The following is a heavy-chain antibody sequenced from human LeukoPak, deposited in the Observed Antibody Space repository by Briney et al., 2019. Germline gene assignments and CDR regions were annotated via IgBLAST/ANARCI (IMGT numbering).Heavy chain of an antibody. CDR2: ISSSSSYI. Sequence: GGSLRLSCAASGFTLSDYYMSWIRQAPGKGLEWVSSISSSSSYIYYADSVKGRFTISRDNAKNSLYLQMNSLRAEDTAVYYCAATKIWGSYRNPRWGQGTLVTVSS. V-gene: IGHV3-11*06. J-gene: IGHJ1*01. D-gene: IGHD3-16*02. CDR3: AATKIWGSYRNPR. CDR1: GFTLSDYY.